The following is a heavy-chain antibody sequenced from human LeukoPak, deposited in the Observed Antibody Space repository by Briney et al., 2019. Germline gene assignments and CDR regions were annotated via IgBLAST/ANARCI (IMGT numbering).Heavy chain of an antibody. CDR2: MNPNSGNT. CDR3: ARDGLVGATQAIDY. D-gene: IGHD1-26*01. V-gene: IGHV1-8*01. Sequence: ASVKVSCKASGYTFTSFDINWVRQATGQGLEWMGWMNPNSGNTGYAQKFQGRVTMTRNTSISTAYMELSSLRSEDTAVYYCARDGLVGATQAIDYWGQGTLVTVSS. J-gene: IGHJ4*02. CDR1: GYTFTSFD.